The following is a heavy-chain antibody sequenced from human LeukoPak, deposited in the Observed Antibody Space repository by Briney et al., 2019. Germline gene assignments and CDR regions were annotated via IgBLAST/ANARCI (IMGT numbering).Heavy chain of an antibody. CDR1: GGSISSYY. D-gene: IGHD4-17*01. CDR3: ARVGDYYYFDY. Sequence: SETLSLTCTVSGGSISSYYWSWIRQPPGKGLEWIGYIYYSGSTNYNPSLKSRVTISVDTSKNQFPLKLSSVTAADTAVYYCARVGDYYYFDYWGQGTLVTVSS. V-gene: IGHV4-59*01. J-gene: IGHJ4*02. CDR2: IYYSGST.